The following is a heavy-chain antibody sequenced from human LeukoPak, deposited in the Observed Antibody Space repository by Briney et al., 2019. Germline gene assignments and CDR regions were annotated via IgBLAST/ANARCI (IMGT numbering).Heavy chain of an antibody. J-gene: IGHJ3*02. CDR2: ISSSSSYI. V-gene: IGHV3-21*01. D-gene: IGHD3-22*01. CDR3: ARPMIVVVNDAFDI. CDR1: GFTFSSYS. Sequence: PGGSLRLSCAASGFTFSSYSMNWVRQAPGKGLEWVSSISSSSSYIYYADSVKGRFTISRDNTKNSLYLQMNSLRAEDTAVYYCARPMIVVVNDAFDIWGQGTMVTVSS.